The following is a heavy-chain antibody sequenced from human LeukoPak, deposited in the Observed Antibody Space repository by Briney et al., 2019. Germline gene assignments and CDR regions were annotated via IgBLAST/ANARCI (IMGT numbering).Heavy chain of an antibody. D-gene: IGHD6-6*01. Sequence: ASVKVSCKASGYTFTSYYMHWVRQAPGQGLEWMGGIIPIFGTANYAQKFQGRVTITADESTSTAYMELSSLRSEDTAVYYCAREYSSSLSNWGQGTLVTVSS. CDR2: IIPIFGTA. CDR3: AREYSSSLSN. J-gene: IGHJ4*02. V-gene: IGHV1-69*13. CDR1: GYTFTSYY.